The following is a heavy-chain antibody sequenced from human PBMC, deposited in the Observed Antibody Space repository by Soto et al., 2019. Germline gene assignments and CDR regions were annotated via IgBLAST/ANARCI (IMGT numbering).Heavy chain of an antibody. CDR1: GGSVNTAPYH. D-gene: IGHD5-12*01. CDR2: IYYSGST. CDR3: ARKYSGYDPYYFDY. Sequence: SETLSLTCTVSGGSVNTAPYHWSWIRQSPRNGLEWIGNIYYSGSTNYNPSLKSRVTISVDTSKNQFSLKLSSVTAADTAVYYCARKYSGYDPYYFDYWGQGTLVTVSS. J-gene: IGHJ4*02. V-gene: IGHV4-61*01.